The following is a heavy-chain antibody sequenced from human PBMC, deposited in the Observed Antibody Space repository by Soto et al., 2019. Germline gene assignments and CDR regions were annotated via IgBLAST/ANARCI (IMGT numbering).Heavy chain of an antibody. CDR1: GFTFSTYG. CDR2: ISYDGSNK. J-gene: IGHJ4*02. V-gene: IGHV3-30*18. D-gene: IGHD5-18*01. Sequence: QVQLVASGGGVVQPGRSLRLSCAASGFTFSTYGMHWVRQAPGKGLEWVAVISYDGSNKYYADSVKGRFTISRDNSKNTLYLQMSSLRAEDTAVYYCAKGFSYSVIDYWGPGTLVTVSS. CDR3: AKGFSYSVIDY.